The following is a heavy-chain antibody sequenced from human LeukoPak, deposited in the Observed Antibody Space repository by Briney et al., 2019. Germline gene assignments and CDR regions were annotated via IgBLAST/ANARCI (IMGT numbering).Heavy chain of an antibody. CDR1: GFTFSSYA. D-gene: IGHD1-26*01. J-gene: IGHJ5*02. CDR3: AKDWDRSGSYYGSADWFDP. Sequence: RGSLRLSCAASGFTFSSYAMSWVRQAPGKGLEWVSAISGSGGSTYYADSVKRRFTISRDNSKNTLYLQMNSLRAEDTAVYYCAKDWDRSGSYYGSADWFDPWGQGTLVTVSS. V-gene: IGHV3-23*01. CDR2: ISGSGGST.